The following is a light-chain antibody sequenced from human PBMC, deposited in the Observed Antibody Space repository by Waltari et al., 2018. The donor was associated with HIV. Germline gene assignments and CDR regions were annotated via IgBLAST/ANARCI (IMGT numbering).Light chain of an antibody. J-gene: IGKJ1*01. CDR3: QQYNTSSPWT. CDR2: KAS. CDR1: QSISTW. Sequence: DIQMTQSPSTLFTSVGDRITITCRASQSISTWLAWYQQKPGKAPKLLIYKASSLEGGVPLRFSGSGSGTEFTLTITGLQPDDFATYYCQQYNTSSPWTFGQGTRVDI. V-gene: IGKV1-5*03.